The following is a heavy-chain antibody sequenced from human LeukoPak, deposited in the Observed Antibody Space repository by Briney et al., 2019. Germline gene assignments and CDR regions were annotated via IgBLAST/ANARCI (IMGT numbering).Heavy chain of an antibody. CDR2: IRYDGSND. CDR3: AKDIRRGYNYGYDQFAY. J-gene: IGHJ4*02. V-gene: IGHV3-30*02. Sequence: GGTLRLSCAASGFTFSSYGMHWARQAPGKGLEWVAFIRYDGSNDSYADSVKGRFSISRDNSKNTPYLEMNSLRAEDTAVYYCAKDIRRGYNYGYDQFAYWGQGTLVTVSS. D-gene: IGHD5-18*01. CDR1: GFTFSSYG.